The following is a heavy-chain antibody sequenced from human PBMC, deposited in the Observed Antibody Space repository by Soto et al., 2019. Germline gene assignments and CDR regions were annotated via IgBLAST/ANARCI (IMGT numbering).Heavy chain of an antibody. V-gene: IGHV3-21*01. Sequence: PGGSLRLSCAASGFTFSSYSMNWVRQAPGKGLEWVSSISSSSGYIYYADSVKGRFTISRDNAKNSLYLQMNSLRAEDTAVYYCAGDLIMAQPLPNCSSTSCPDAWGQGTLVTVSS. CDR1: GFTFSSYS. J-gene: IGHJ5*02. D-gene: IGHD2-2*01. CDR2: ISSSSGYI. CDR3: AGDLIMAQPLPNCSSTSCPDA.